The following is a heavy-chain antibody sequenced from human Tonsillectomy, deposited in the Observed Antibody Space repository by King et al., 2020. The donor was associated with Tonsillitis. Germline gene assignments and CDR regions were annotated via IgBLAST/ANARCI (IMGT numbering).Heavy chain of an antibody. CDR3: ARDRDGYIFDY. V-gene: IGHV3-33*05. D-gene: IGHD5-24*01. J-gene: IGHJ4*02. Sequence: VQLVESGGGMVQPERSLRLSCAASGFTFSSYDMYWVRQAPGKGLEWVAVISYDGSYKYYVDSVTGRFTISRDNSKNTLYLQMNSLRAEDTAVYYCARDRDGYIFDYWGQGTLVSVSS. CDR1: GFTFSSYD. CDR2: ISYDGSYK.